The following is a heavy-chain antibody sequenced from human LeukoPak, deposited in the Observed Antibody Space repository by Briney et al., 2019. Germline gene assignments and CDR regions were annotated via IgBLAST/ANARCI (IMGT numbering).Heavy chain of an antibody. CDR2: ISSSSSYI. J-gene: IGHJ6*02. Sequence: PGGSLRLSCAASGFTFSSYSMNWVRQAPGKGPEWVSSISSSSSYIYYADSVKGRFTIPRDNAKNSLYLQMNSLRAEDTAVYYCARDDIVVVPAAISYYYGMDVWGQGTTVTVSS. D-gene: IGHD2-2*01. V-gene: IGHV3-21*01. CDR3: ARDDIVVVPAAISYYYGMDV. CDR1: GFTFSSYS.